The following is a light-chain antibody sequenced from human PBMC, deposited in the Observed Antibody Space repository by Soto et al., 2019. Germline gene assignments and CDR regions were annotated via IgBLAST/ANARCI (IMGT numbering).Light chain of an antibody. CDR3: QQRSNWPPT. J-gene: IGKJ4*01. CDR1: QSSSSY. CDR2: DAS. V-gene: IGKV3-11*01. Sequence: EIVLTQSPATLSLSPGESATLSCRASQSSSSYLAWYQQKPGQAPRLLIYDASNRATGIPARFSGGGTGTDFTLTISSLAPEDFAVYYCQQRSNWPPTFGGGTKVEIK.